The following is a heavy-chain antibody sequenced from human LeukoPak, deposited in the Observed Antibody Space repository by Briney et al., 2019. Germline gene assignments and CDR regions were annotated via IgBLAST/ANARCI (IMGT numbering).Heavy chain of an antibody. CDR1: GGSISSYY. V-gene: IGHV4-59*08. CDR2: IYYSGST. CDR3: ARGYSGSYSGGFDY. D-gene: IGHD1-26*01. J-gene: IGHJ4*02. Sequence: SETLSLTCTVSGGSISSYYWSWIRQPPGKGLEWIGYIYYSGSTNYNPPLKSRVTISVDTSKNQFSLKLSSVTAADTAVYYCARGYSGSYSGGFDYWGQGTLVTVYS.